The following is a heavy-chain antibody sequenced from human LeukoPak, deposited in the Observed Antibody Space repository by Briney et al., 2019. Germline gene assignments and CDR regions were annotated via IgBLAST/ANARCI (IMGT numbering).Heavy chain of an antibody. D-gene: IGHD4-17*01. V-gene: IGHV4-34*01. Sequence: SETLSLTCAVYGGSFSGYYWSWLRQPPGKGLEWIGEINHSGSTNYKPSLKSRVTISVHTSKIQFSLKLSSVTAADTAVYYCARAGHSIRFGDYAPTNSTHGFDPWGQGTLVTVSS. J-gene: IGHJ5*02. CDR3: ARAGHSIRFGDYAPTNSTHGFDP. CDR1: GGSFSGYY. CDR2: INHSGST.